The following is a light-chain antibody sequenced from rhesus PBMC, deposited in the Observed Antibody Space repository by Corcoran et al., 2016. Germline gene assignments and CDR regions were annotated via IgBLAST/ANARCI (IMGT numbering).Light chain of an antibody. V-gene: IGKV1S9*01. Sequence: DIQMTQSPSSLSASVGDRVTITCQASQSLSNYLNWYPQKPGKLPKLLIYRASSLQSGITSRFSGSGSGTDLTLTISSLQPEDFATYYCQQGYSYPLTFGGGTKVELK. CDR1: QSLSNY. CDR3: QQGYSYPLT. J-gene: IGKJ4*01. CDR2: RAS.